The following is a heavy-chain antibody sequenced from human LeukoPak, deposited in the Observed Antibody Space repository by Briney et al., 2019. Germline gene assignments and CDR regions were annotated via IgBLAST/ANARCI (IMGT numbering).Heavy chain of an antibody. V-gene: IGHV3-21*01. J-gene: IGHJ4*02. CDR2: ISSSSSYI. Sequence: GGSLRLSCAASGFTFSSYSMNWVRQAPGKGLEWVSSISSSSSYIYYAYSVKGRFTTSRDNAKNSLYLQMNSLTAGATAVYYCARGAFFSTYYFGSGSADYWGQGTLVTVSS. CDR3: ARGAFFSTYYFGSGSADY. CDR1: GFTFSSYS. D-gene: IGHD3-10*01.